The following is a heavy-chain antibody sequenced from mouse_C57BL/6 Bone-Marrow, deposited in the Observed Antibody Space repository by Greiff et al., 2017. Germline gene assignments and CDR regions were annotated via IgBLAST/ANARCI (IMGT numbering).Heavy chain of an antibody. V-gene: IGHV6-6*01. CDR3: NRRAAPYFDY. CDR2: IRNKANNHAT. J-gene: IGHJ2*01. D-gene: IGHD6-1*01. Sequence: EVKVEESGGGLVQPGGSMKLSCAASGFTFSDAWMDWVRQSPEKGLEWVAEIRNKANNHATYYAESVKGRFTISRDDSNSSVYLQMNSSRAEDTGIYYCNRRAAPYFDYWGQGTTLTVSS. CDR1: GFTFSDAW.